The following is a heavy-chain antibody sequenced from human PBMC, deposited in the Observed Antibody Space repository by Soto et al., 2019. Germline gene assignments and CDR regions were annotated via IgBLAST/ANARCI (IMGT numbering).Heavy chain of an antibody. CDR1: GGTFSSYA. D-gene: IGHD5-12*01. Sequence: QVQLVQSGAEVKKPGSSVKVSCKASGGTFSSYAISWVRQAPGQGLEWMGGIIPIFGTANYAQKFQGRVTITADESTSTAYMELSSLRSEDTAVYYCARDDSGYEFGAYYYYYGMDVWGQWTTVTVSS. V-gene: IGHV1-69*01. CDR2: IIPIFGTA. CDR3: ARDDSGYEFGAYYYYYGMDV. J-gene: IGHJ6*02.